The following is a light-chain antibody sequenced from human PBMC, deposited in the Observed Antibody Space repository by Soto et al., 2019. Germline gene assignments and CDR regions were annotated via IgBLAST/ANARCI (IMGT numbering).Light chain of an antibody. CDR3: QTWGTGIHVV. V-gene: IGLV4-69*01. Sequence: QSVLTQSPSASASLGASVKLTCTLSSGHSSYAIAWHQQQPEKGPRYLMKLNSDGSHRKGDGIPDRFSGSSSGAERYLTISSLQSEDEADYYCQTWGTGIHVVFGGGTKLTFL. CDR1: SGHSSYA. J-gene: IGLJ2*01. CDR2: LNSDGSH.